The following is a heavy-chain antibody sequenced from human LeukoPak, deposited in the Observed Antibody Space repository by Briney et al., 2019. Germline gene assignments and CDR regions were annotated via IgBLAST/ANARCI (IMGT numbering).Heavy chain of an antibody. D-gene: IGHD3-22*01. CDR1: GGSFSGYY. CDR2: INHSGST. Sequence: PSETLSLTCAVYGGSFSGYYWSWIRQPPGKGLEWIGEINHSGSTNYNPSLKSRVTISVDTSKNQFSLKLSSVTAADTAVYYCARHHRYYDRSLDYWGQGTLVTVSS. V-gene: IGHV4-34*01. CDR3: ARHHRYYDRSLDY. J-gene: IGHJ4*02.